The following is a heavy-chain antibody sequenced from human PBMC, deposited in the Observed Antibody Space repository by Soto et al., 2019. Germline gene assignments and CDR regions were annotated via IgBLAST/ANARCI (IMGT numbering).Heavy chain of an antibody. CDR1: GFTFSSYS. CDR2: ISSSSSYI. D-gene: IGHD2-15*01. V-gene: IGHV3-21*01. CDR3: ARDPYCSGGSCYHDAFDI. J-gene: IGHJ3*02. Sequence: EVQLVESGGGLVKPGGSLRLSCAASGFTFSSYSMNWVRQAPGKGLEWVSSISSSSSYIYYADSVKGRFTISRDNAKNSLYLQMNSLRAEDTAVYYRARDPYCSGGSCYHDAFDIWGQGTMVTVSS.